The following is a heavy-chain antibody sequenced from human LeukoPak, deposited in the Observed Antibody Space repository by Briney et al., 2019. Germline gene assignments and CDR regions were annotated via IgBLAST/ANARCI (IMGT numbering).Heavy chain of an antibody. V-gene: IGHV4-59*08. CDR1: GAAISVIY. CDR2: MYYSGIP. Sequence: PSETLSLTCSLSGAAISVIYWIWIRQPPGKRLEGIAYMYYSGIPNYSRSLKSRVTMSADKSNNQVSLTLTSVTAADTAVYYCASHHRRGEACDYWVRGTLVTVSS. D-gene: IGHD3-10*01. CDR3: ASHHRRGEACDY. J-gene: IGHJ4*02.